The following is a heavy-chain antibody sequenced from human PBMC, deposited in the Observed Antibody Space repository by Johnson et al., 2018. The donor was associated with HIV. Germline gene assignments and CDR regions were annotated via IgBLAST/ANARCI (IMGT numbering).Heavy chain of an antibody. V-gene: IGHV3-30-3*01. D-gene: IGHD3-22*01. CDR2: ISYDGSNK. J-gene: IGHJ3*02. CDR1: GFTFSSYA. Sequence: VQLVESGGGVVQPGRSLRLSCAASGFTFSSYAMHWVRQAPGKGLEWVAVISYDGSNKYYADSVKGRFTIYRDNSKNTLYLQMNSLKTEDTAVYYCTSFPSMIVVLVTQDAFDIWGQGTMVTVSS. CDR3: TSFPSMIVVLVTQDAFDI.